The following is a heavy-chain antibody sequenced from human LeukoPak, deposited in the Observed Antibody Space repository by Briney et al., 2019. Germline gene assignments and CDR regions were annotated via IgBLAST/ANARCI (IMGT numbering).Heavy chain of an antibody. CDR2: TPYNGGNE. V-gene: IGHV3-30*18. CDR3: AKDSTRWAFDY. D-gene: IGHD1-26*01. Sequence: GRSLRLSSAPSGVTLSSAGMRWVREAPRKGLWWLAFTPYNGGNEYYSDSVKGRFTISRDNSKNTLYLQLNSLRVEDTALYYCAKDSTRWAFDYWGQGTLVTVSS. J-gene: IGHJ4*02. CDR1: GVTLSSAG.